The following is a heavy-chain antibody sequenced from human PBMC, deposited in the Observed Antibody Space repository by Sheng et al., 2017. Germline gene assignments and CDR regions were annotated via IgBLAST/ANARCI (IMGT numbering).Heavy chain of an antibody. V-gene: IGHV1-69*04. CDR1: GGTFSSYA. Sequence: QVQLVQSGAEVKKPGSSVKVSCKASGGTFSSYAISWVRQAPGQGLEWMGGIIPILGIANYAQKFQGRVTITADKSTSTAYMELSSLRSEDTAVYYCARERYCGGDCYAPLGYWGQGTLVTVSS. CDR3: ARERYCGGDCYAPLGY. J-gene: IGHJ4*02. CDR2: IIPILGIA. D-gene: IGHD2-21*01.